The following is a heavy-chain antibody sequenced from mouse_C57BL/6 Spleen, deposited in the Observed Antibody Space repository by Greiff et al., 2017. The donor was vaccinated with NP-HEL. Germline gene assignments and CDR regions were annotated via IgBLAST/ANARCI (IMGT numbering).Heavy chain of an antibody. D-gene: IGHD2-4*01. CDR1: GFNIKNTY. CDR2: ITPANGNT. CDR3: ARSGYYDPYYYAMDY. V-gene: IGHV14-3*01. J-gene: IGHJ4*01. Sequence: VQLQQSVAGLVRPGASVKLSCTASGFNIKNTYMHCVKQRPEQGLEWIGRITPANGNTKYAPKFQGNDTITADTYSNTAYLQLSSLTSEDTAIDYCARSGYYDPYYYAMDYWGQGTSVTVSS.